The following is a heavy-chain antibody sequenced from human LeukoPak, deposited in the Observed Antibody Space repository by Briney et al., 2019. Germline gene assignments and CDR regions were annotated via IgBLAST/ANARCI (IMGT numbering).Heavy chain of an antibody. CDR1: GFTFSSYG. CDR3: AKDQAGGNRPLDY. Sequence: GGSLRLSCAASGFTFSSYGMHWVRQAPGKGLEWVAFIRYDGSNKYYADSVKGRFTISRDNSKNTLYLQTNSLRAEDTAVYYCAKDQAGGNRPLDYWGQGTLVTVSS. CDR2: IRYDGSNK. J-gene: IGHJ4*02. D-gene: IGHD1-14*01. V-gene: IGHV3-30*02.